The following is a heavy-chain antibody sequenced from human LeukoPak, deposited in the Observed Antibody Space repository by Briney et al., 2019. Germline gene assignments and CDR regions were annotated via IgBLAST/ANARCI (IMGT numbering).Heavy chain of an antibody. CDR2: ISSSSSYI. J-gene: IGHJ4*02. CDR3: ARVYYDSSGYIHFDY. CDR1: GFTFNRYS. Sequence: GGSLRLSCAASGFTFNRYSMNWVRQAPGKGLEWVSSISSSSSYIYYADSVKGRFTISRDNAKNSLYLQMNSLRAEDTAVYYCARVYYDSSGYIHFDYWGQGTLVTVSS. D-gene: IGHD3-22*01. V-gene: IGHV3-21*01.